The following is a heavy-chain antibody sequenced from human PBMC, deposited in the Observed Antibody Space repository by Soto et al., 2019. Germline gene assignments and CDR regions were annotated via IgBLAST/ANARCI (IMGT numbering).Heavy chain of an antibody. Sequence: QVQLVESGGGVVQPGRSLRLSCAASGFTFSSNVMHWVRQAPGKGLEWVAVVSNDGSNKDYADSVKGRFTISRDNSKNTLYLQMNSLRAEDTAVYYCAKVLLTYTSGWFHPHFDYWGQGTLVTVSS. CDR1: GFTFSSNV. D-gene: IGHD6-19*01. CDR3: AKVLLTYTSGWFHPHFDY. CDR2: VSNDGSNK. J-gene: IGHJ4*02. V-gene: IGHV3-30*18.